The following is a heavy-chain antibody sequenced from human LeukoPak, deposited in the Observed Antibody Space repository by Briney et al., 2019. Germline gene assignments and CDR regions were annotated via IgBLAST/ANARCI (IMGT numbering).Heavy chain of an antibody. CDR1: GFTFSIYS. Sequence: GGSLRLSCAASGFTFSIYSMNWVRQAPGKGLEWVSYIGSSSSTIYYADSVKGRFTISRDNAKNSLYLQMNSLRAEDTAVYYCARAKLRGEFDYWGQGTLVTVSS. CDR2: IGSSSSTI. CDR3: ARAKLRGEFDY. V-gene: IGHV3-48*01. J-gene: IGHJ4*02. D-gene: IGHD3-16*01.